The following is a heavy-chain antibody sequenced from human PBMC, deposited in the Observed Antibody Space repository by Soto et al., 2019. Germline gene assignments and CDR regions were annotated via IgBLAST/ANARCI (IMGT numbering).Heavy chain of an antibody. CDR1: GFTFSSYS. Sequence: GGSLRLSCAASGFTFSSYSMNWVRQAPGKGLEWVSYISSSSSTIYYADSVKGRFTISRDNAKNSLYLQMNSLRDEDTAVYYCARASSGWYPPYFDYWGQGTLVTVSS. CDR3: ARASSGWYPPYFDY. V-gene: IGHV3-48*02. J-gene: IGHJ4*02. CDR2: ISSSSSTI. D-gene: IGHD6-19*01.